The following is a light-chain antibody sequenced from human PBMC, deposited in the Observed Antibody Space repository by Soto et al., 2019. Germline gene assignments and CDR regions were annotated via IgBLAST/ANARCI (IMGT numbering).Light chain of an antibody. CDR1: QDITNY. V-gene: IGKV1-33*01. Sequence: DIQMTQSPSSLSASVGDRVTITCQASQDITNYLNWYQQKPGKAPKLLIHDSSNLETGVPSRFSGSGSETYFSFTISSLQPEDIATYYCQQYDSLPLTFGQGTRLEIK. J-gene: IGKJ5*01. CDR3: QQYDSLPLT. CDR2: DSS.